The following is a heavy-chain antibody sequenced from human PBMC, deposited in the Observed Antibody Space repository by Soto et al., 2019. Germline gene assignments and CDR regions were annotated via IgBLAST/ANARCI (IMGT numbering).Heavy chain of an antibody. Sequence: QVQLVESGGGVVQPGRSLRLSCAASGFTFSSYAMHWVRQAPGKGLEWVAVISYDGSNKYYADSVKGRFTISRDNSKNTLYLQMNSLRAEDTAVYYGAGDSSSWYGMDVWGQGTTVTVSS. V-gene: IGHV3-30-3*01. CDR1: GFTFSSYA. J-gene: IGHJ6*02. CDR3: AGDSSSWYGMDV. CDR2: ISYDGSNK. D-gene: IGHD6-13*01.